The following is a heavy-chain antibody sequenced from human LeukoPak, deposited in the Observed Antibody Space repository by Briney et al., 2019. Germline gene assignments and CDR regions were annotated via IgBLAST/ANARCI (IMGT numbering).Heavy chain of an antibody. D-gene: IGHD1-26*01. CDR3: AKDLNPREAGATIDY. J-gene: IGHJ4*02. V-gene: IGHV3-7*01. Sequence: GGSLRLSCAASGFTFSSYWMSWVRQAPGRGLEWVANIKEDGSEKYYADSVKGRFTISRDNSKNTLYLQMNSLRAEDTAVYHCAKDLNPREAGATIDYWGQGTLVTVSS. CDR1: GFTFSSYW. CDR2: IKEDGSEK.